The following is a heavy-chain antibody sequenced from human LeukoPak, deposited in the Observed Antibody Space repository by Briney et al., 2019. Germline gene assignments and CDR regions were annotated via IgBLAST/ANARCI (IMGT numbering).Heavy chain of an antibody. CDR3: AILGWAMVRGMADV. CDR2: IYYSGST. D-gene: IGHD3-10*01. CDR1: GGSISSSSYY. J-gene: IGHJ6*04. V-gene: IGHV4-39*01. Sequence: SETLSLTCTVSGGSISSSSYYWGWIRQPPGKGLEWIGSIYYSGSTYYNPSLKSRVTISVDTSKNQFSLKLSSVTAADTAVYYCAILGWAMVRGMADVWGKGTTVTVSS.